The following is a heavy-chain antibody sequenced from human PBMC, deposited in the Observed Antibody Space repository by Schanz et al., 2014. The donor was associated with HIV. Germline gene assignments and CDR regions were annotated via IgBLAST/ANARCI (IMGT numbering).Heavy chain of an antibody. CDR3: ARVKKDIVATASDV. Sequence: QVQLVQSGAEVTKPGASVKVSCKASGYSFSDYYMHWVRQAPGQGLEWMGWINPNTGVTKYAQKFQGRVTMTRDTSVSTAYMEVSRLRSDDTAVYYCARVKKDIVATASDVWGQGTLVTVSP. D-gene: IGHD5-12*01. J-gene: IGHJ4*02. V-gene: IGHV1-2*02. CDR2: INPNTGVT. CDR1: GYSFSDYY.